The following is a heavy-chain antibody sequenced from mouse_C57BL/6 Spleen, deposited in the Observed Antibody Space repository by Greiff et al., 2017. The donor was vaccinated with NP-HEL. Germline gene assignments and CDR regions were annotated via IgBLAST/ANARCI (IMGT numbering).Heavy chain of an antibody. CDR1: GYTFTSYT. CDR2: INPSSGYT. Sequence: VQLQESGAELARPGASVKMSCKASGYTFTSYTMHWVKQRPGQGLEWIGYINPSSGYTKYNQKFKDKATLTADKSSSTAYMQLSSLTSEDSAVYYCARGRDYNYWGQGTTLTVSS. V-gene: IGHV1-4*01. CDR3: ARGRDYNY. J-gene: IGHJ2*01. D-gene: IGHD2-4*01.